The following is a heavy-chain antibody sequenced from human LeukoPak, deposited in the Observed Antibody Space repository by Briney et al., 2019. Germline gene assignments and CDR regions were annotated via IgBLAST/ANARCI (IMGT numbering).Heavy chain of an antibody. D-gene: IGHD4-11*01. CDR3: AKVGSTVTSYYYYYMDV. V-gene: IGHV3-53*01. J-gene: IGHJ6*03. CDR1: GFTFSSYS. Sequence: GGSLRLSCAASGFTFSSYSVNWVRQAPGKGLEWVSVIYSGGSTYYADSVKGRFTISRDASQTTLYLLMNSPTAEDTAVYYCAKVGSTVTSYYYYYMDVWGKGTTVAVSS. CDR2: IYSGGST.